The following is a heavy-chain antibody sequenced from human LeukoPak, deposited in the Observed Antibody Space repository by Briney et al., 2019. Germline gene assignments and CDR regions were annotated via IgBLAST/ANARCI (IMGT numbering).Heavy chain of an antibody. CDR1: GFTFSSYS. D-gene: IGHD3-10*01. J-gene: IGHJ4*02. V-gene: IGHV3-21*01. CDR3: ARVGWFGELIPDY. Sequence: GGSLRLSCAASGFTFSSYSMNWVRQAQGKGLEWVSSISSSSSYIYYADSVKGRFTISRDNAKNSLYLQMNSLRAEDTAVYYCARVGWFGELIPDYWGQGTLVTVSS. CDR2: ISSSSSYI.